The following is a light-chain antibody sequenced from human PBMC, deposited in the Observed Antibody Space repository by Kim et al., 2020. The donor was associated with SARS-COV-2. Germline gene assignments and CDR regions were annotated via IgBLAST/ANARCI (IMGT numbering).Light chain of an antibody. CDR1: QHVDSSY. Sequence: LAPGASATLSCSASQHVDSSYLAWYQQKPGQAPRLLIYGASSRDTGVPYRFSGSGSGTDFTLTISRLEPEDFAVYYCQQSAYSRTYGQGAKVDSK. CDR3: QQSAYSRT. J-gene: IGKJ1*01. CDR2: GAS. V-gene: IGKV3-20*01.